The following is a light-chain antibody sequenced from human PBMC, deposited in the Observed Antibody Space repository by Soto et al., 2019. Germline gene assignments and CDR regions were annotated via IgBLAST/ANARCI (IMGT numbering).Light chain of an antibody. V-gene: IGKV3-15*01. CDR2: GAY. J-gene: IGKJ4*01. CDR1: QSVSDN. Sequence: EIVMTQSPATLSVSPGERATLSCRASQSVSDNLAWYQQKPGQAPRLLIYGAYARATGIPARFSGSGSGTEFTLTISSLQSEDFAVYYCQQYNSWPPLTFGGGTKVEIK. CDR3: QQYNSWPPLT.